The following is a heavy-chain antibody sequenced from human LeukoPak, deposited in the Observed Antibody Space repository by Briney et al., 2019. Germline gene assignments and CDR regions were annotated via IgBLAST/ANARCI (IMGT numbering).Heavy chain of an antibody. V-gene: IGHV1-8*01. J-gene: IGHJ6*03. D-gene: IGHD3-10*01. CDR3: ARGSDYYGSGSYYDYYYMDA. Sequence: GASVKVSCKASGYTFTSYDINWVRQATGQGLEWMGWMNPNCGNTGYAQKFQGRVTMTRNTSISTAYMELSSLRSEDTAVYYCARGSDYYGSGSYYDYYYMDAWGKGTTVTVSS. CDR1: GYTFTSYD. CDR2: MNPNCGNT.